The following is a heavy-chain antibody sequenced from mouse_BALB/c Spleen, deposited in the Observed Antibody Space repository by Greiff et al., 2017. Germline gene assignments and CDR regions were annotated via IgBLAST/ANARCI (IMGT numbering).Heavy chain of an antibody. V-gene: IGHV3-2*02. Sequence: EVQLQQSGPGLVKPSQSLSLTCTVTGYSITSDYAWNWIRQFPGNKLEWMGYISYSGSTSYNPSLKSRISITRDTSKNQFFLQLNSVTTEDTATYYCARDDYWGQGTTLTVSS. CDR2: ISYSGST. CDR3: ARDDY. J-gene: IGHJ2*01. CDR1: GYSITSDYA.